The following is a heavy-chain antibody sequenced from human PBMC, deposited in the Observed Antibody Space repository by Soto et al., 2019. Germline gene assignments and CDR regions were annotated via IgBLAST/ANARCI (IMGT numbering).Heavy chain of an antibody. CDR2: IYHSVST. Sequence: QVQLQESGPGLVKPSGTLSLTCAVSVGSISSSTWWSWVRQPPGKGLQWLGEIYHSVSTNYNTSLKRRVAVAIYKLKNQLSLTLSCLTPADEPVYYCMRDKGNYYYGMDVWGQGTTVTVSS. V-gene: IGHV4-4*02. D-gene: IGHD6-13*01. J-gene: IGHJ6*02. CDR1: VGSISSSTW. CDR3: MRDKGNYYYGMDV.